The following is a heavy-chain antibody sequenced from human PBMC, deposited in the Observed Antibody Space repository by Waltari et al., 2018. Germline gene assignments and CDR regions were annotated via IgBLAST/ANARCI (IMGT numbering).Heavy chain of an antibody. CDR1: GFTFSSNY. CDR2: IYSGGST. V-gene: IGHV3-53*01. CDR3: ARAHDAFDI. J-gene: IGHJ3*02. Sequence: EVQLVESGGGLIQPGGSLRLSFSASGFTFSSNYMSWVRQAPGKGLEWVAVIYSGGSTYYADSVKGRFTISRDNSKNTLYLQMNSLRAEDTAVYYCARAHDAFDIWGQGTMVTVSS.